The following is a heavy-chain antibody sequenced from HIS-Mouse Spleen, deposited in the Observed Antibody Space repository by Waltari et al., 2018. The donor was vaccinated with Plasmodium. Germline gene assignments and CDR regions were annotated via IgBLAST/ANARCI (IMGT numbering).Heavy chain of an antibody. CDR1: GFTLSSYG. D-gene: IGHD3-3*01. CDR3: AKEVLGYYDFWSRPDY. J-gene: IGHJ4*02. Sequence: QVQLVESGGGVVQPGRSLRLSCAASGFTLSSYGMPWVRQAPGKGLEWVAVISYDGSNKYYADSVKGRFTISRDNSKNTLYLQMNSLRAEDTAVYYCAKEVLGYYDFWSRPDYWGQGTLVTVSS. V-gene: IGHV3-30*18. CDR2: ISYDGSNK.